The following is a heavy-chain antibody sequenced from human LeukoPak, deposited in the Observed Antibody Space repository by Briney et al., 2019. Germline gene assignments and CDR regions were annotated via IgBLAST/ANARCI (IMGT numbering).Heavy chain of an antibody. J-gene: IGHJ4*02. CDR2: IWYDGSNK. CDR1: GFTFSSYG. Sequence: PGRSLRLSCAASGFTFSSYGMHWVRQAPGKGLEWVAVIWYDGSNKYCADSVKGRFTISRDNSKNTLYLQMNSLRAEDTAVYYCAKDMTPSHDYFDYWGQGTLVTVSS. D-gene: IGHD3-16*01. CDR3: AKDMTPSHDYFDY. V-gene: IGHV3-33*06.